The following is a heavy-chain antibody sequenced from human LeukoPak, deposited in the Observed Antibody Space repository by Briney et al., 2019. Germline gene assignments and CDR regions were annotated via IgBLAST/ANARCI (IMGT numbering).Heavy chain of an antibody. V-gene: IGHV1-18*01. Sequence: ASVKVSCKASGYTFTSYGISWVRQASGQGLEWMGWISAYNGNTNYAQKLQGRVTMTTDTSTSTAYMELRSLRSDDTAVYYCASGVVGCSSTSCYTDAFDIWGQGTMVTVSS. CDR2: ISAYNGNT. D-gene: IGHD2-2*02. CDR1: GYTFTSYG. CDR3: ASGVVGCSSTSCYTDAFDI. J-gene: IGHJ3*02.